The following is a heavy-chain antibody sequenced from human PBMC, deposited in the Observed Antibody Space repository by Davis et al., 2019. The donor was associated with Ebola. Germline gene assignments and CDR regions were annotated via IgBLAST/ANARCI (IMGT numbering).Heavy chain of an antibody. Sequence: PSETLSLTCTVSGGSISSGGYYWSWIRQHPGKGLEWIGYIYYSGSTYYNPSLKSRVTISVDTSKNQFSLKLSSVTAADTAVYYCARAGYGTYYYGMDVWGQGTTVTVSS. CDR1: GGSISSGGYY. CDR3: ARAGYGTYYYGMDV. V-gene: IGHV4-31*03. J-gene: IGHJ6*02. D-gene: IGHD1-14*01. CDR2: IYYSGST.